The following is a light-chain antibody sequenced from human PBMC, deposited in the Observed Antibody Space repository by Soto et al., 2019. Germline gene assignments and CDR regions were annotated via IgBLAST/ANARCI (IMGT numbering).Light chain of an antibody. CDR1: QGISNY. CDR3: QQYSSYPWT. Sequence: DIQMTQSPSSLSTSVGDRVTITCRASQGISNYLAWYQQKPGKVPKLLIYAASTLQSGVPSRFSGTESGTEFTLTISSLQPDDFATYYCQQYSSYPWTFGQGTKVDIK. J-gene: IGKJ1*01. V-gene: IGKV1-27*01. CDR2: AAS.